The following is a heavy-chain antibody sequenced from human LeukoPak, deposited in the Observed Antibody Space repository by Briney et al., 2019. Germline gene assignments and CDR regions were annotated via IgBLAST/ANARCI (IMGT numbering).Heavy chain of an antibody. J-gene: IGHJ5*02. Sequence: GGSLRLSCAASGFTFSSYGMHWVRQAPGKGLEWVAVIWYDGSNKYYADSVKGRFTISRDNSKNMLYLQMNSLRAEDTAVYYCARDPNSSGWYMYNWFDPCGQGTLVTVSS. D-gene: IGHD6-19*01. V-gene: IGHV3-33*01. CDR2: IWYDGSNK. CDR1: GFTFSSYG. CDR3: ARDPNSSGWYMYNWFDP.